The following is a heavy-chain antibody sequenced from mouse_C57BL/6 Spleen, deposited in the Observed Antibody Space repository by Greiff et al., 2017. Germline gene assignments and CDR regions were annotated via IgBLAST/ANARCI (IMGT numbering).Heavy chain of an antibody. CDR2: ISDGGSYT. V-gene: IGHV5-4*01. J-gene: IGHJ3*01. D-gene: IGHD2-4*01. CDR1: GFTFSSYA. Sequence: EVQLVGSGGGLVKPGGSLKLSCAASGFTFSSYAMSWVRQTPEKRLEWVATISDGGSYTNYPDNVKGRFTISRYNAKNNLYLQMSHLKSEDTAMYYCARDWDYDYPCFAYWGQGTLVTVSA. CDR3: ARDWDYDYPCFAY.